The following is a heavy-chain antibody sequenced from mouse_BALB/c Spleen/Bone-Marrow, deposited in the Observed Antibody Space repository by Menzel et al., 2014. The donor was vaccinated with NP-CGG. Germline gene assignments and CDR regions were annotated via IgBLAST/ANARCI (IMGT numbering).Heavy chain of an antibody. Sequence: EVKLVESGAELVKPGASVKLSCTASGFNIKDTYMHWVKQRPEQGLEWIGWIDPANGNTKYDPKFQGKATITADTSSNTAYLQLSSLTSEDTAVYYCARWEYYAMDYWGQGTSVTVSS. CDR3: ARWEYYAMDY. D-gene: IGHD4-1*01. CDR1: GFNIKDTY. CDR2: IDPANGNT. J-gene: IGHJ4*01. V-gene: IGHV14-3*02.